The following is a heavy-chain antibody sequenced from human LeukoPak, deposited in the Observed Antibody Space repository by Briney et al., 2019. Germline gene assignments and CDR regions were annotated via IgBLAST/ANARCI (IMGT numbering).Heavy chain of an antibody. J-gene: IGHJ3*02. CDR3: ARHIRGHDAFDI. CDR1: GGSISSSIYY. D-gene: IGHD2-21*01. V-gene: IGHV4-39*01. CDR2: VYYNGST. Sequence: SETLSLTCTVSGGSISSSIYYWGWIRQPPGKGLEWIGTVYYNGSTYYNPSLKSRVTISVDTSKSQFSLNLSSVTAPDTAVYYCARHIRGHDAFDIWGQGTMVTVSS.